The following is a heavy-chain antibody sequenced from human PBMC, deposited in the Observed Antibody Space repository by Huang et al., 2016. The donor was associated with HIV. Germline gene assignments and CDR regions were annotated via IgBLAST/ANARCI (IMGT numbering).Heavy chain of an antibody. CDR3: VRDQGRLAVGGIDNWFDP. V-gene: IGHV4-59*02. Sequence: QVRLQESGPGLVKPSETLSLSCTVSGDSVSSHYWGWFRHPPGKGLEWIGTVYDSGTTKYNPRLKSRITRSVDTSKNGFSLNITSVSAADTAMYFCVRDQGRLAVGGIDNWFDPWGQGALVTVSS. J-gene: IGHJ5*02. CDR1: GDSVSSHY. CDR2: VYDSGTT. D-gene: IGHD6-19*01.